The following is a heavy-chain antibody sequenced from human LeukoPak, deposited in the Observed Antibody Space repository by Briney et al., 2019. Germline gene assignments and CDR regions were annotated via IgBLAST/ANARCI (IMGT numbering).Heavy chain of an antibody. J-gene: IGHJ5*02. CDR1: GGSISSYY. Sequence: SETLSLTCTVSGGSISSYYWSWIRQPPGKGLEWIGYIYYSGSTDYNPSLKSRVTISVDTSKNQFSLKLSSVTAADTAVYYCARVWGGYCSSTSCLKFDPWGQGTLVTVSS. D-gene: IGHD2-2*01. CDR3: ARVWGGYCSSTSCLKFDP. V-gene: IGHV4-59*01. CDR2: IYYSGST.